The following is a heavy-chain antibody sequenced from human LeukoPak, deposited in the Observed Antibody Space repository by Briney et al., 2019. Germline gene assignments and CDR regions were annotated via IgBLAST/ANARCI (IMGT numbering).Heavy chain of an antibody. CDR1: GGSISSYY. D-gene: IGHD6-6*01. V-gene: IGHV4-4*07. Sequence: SETLFLTCTVSGGSISSYYWSWIRQPAGKGLEWIGSIYYSGSTYYNPSLKSRVTISVDTSKNQFSLKLSSVTAADTAVYYCASVHDYYYYYMDVWGKGTTVTVSS. CDR2: IYYSGST. J-gene: IGHJ6*03. CDR3: ASVHDYYYYYMDV.